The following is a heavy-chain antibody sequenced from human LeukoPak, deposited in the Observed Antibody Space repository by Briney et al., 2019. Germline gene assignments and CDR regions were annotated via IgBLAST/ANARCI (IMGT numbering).Heavy chain of an antibody. D-gene: IGHD1-1*01. CDR3: ARGRQLDPDAFDI. J-gene: IGHJ3*02. CDR2: INPNSGGT. Sequence: ASVKVSCKASGCTFTGYYMHWVRQAPGQGLEWMGWINPNSGGTNYAQKFQGRVTMTRDTSISTAYMELSRLRSDDTAVYYCARGRQLDPDAFDIWGQGTMVTVSS. V-gene: IGHV1-2*02. CDR1: GCTFTGYY.